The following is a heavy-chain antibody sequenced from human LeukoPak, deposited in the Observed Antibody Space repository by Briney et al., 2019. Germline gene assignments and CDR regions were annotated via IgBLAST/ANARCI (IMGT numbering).Heavy chain of an antibody. V-gene: IGHV1-69*04. CDR3: ARSYGSGSYLNSFYAFDI. CDR2: IIPILGIA. CDR1: GGTFSSYA. J-gene: IGHJ3*02. D-gene: IGHD3-10*01. Sequence: SVKVSCKASGGTFSSYAISWVRQAPGQGLEWMGRIIPILGIANYAQKFQGRVTITADKSTSTAYMELSSLRSGDTAVYYCARSYGSGSYLNSFYAFDIWGQGTMVTVSS.